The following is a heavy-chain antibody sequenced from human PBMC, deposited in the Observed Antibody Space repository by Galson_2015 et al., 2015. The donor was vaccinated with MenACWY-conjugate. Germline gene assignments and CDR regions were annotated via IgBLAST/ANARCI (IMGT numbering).Heavy chain of an antibody. CDR1: GYTFTNYG. CDR3: VRGGAADGTNNWFDP. Sequence: SVKVSCKASGYTFTNYGISWVRQAPGQGLEWMGWINTFNGNTNYAQKLQGRVTMTTDTSTSTAYMELRSLRSGDTAVYFCVRGGAADGTNNWFDPWGQGTLVTVSS. J-gene: IGHJ5*02. D-gene: IGHD6-13*01. V-gene: IGHV1-18*01. CDR2: INTFNGNT.